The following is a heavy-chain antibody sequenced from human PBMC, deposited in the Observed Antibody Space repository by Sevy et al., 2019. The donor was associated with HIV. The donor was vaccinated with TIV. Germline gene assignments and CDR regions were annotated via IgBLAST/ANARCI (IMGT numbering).Heavy chain of an antibody. Sequence: GGSLRLSCAASGFTFSNYGINWVRQPPGKGLEWVAVIWSDGNKKYYADSVKGRFTISRDNSKNTLFLQMNSLRAEDTAVYYCARGPLRYCTSTSCYEGDYYYYGMDVWGQGTTVTVSS. CDR2: IWSDGNKK. V-gene: IGHV3-33*01. D-gene: IGHD2-2*01. CDR1: GFTFSNYG. CDR3: ARGPLRYCTSTSCYEGDYYYYGMDV. J-gene: IGHJ6*02.